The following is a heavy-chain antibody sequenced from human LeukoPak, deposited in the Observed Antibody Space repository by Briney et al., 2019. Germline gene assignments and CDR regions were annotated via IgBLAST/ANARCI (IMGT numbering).Heavy chain of an antibody. CDR3: TTDAGGYCGGDCYWVDY. D-gene: IGHD2-21*01. J-gene: IGHJ4*02. CDR2: IKSKTDGGTT. V-gene: IGHV3-15*01. CDR1: GFTFGNAW. Sequence: GGSLRLSCAASGFTFGNAWMSWVRQAPGKGLEWVGRIKSKTDGGTTDYAAPVKGRFTISIGDAKNTLYLQMNSLKTEDTAVYYCTTDAGGYCGGDCYWVDYWGQGTLVTVSS.